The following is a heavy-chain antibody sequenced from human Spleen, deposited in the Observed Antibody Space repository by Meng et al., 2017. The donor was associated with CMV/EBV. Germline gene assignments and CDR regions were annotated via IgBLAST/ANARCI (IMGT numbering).Heavy chain of an antibody. CDR1: GFTFSTYT. CDR2: ISVSSGPI. CDR3: AAGEGLYCSTITCSTSQWYFDY. J-gene: IGHJ4*02. D-gene: IGHD2-2*02. Sequence: GGSLRLSCAASGFTFSTYTMNWVRQAPGKGLEWVSYISVSSGPIHYADSVKGRFTISRDNAKNSLYLQMNSLRAEDTAVYFCAAGEGLYCSTITCSTSQWYFDYWGQGTMVTVSS. V-gene: IGHV3-48*01.